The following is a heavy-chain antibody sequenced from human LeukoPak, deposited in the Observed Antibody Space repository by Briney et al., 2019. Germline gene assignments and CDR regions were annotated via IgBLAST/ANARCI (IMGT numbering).Heavy chain of an antibody. V-gene: IGHV4-39*01. CDR1: GGSISSSSYY. CDR3: ARQEQWLVLGPYYFDY. J-gene: IGHJ4*02. Sequence: PSETLSLTCTVSGGSISSSSYYWGWIRQPPWKGLEWIGTIYYTGTTYYNPSLKSRVTISVDTSRNQFSLKVTSVTAADTAVYYCARQEQWLVLGPYYFDYWGQGNLVTVSS. D-gene: IGHD6-19*01. CDR2: IYYTGTT.